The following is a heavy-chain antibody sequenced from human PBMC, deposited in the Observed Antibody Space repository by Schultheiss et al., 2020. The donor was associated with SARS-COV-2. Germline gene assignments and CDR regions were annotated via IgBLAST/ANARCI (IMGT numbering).Heavy chain of an antibody. CDR3: ARDKSSSSFDY. CDR2: ISGSGGST. CDR1: GFTFSSYW. V-gene: IGHV3-23*01. D-gene: IGHD6-13*01. Sequence: GGSLRLSCAASGFTFSSYWMSWVRQAPGKGLEWVSAISGSGGSTYYADSVKGRFTISRDNSKNTLYLQMNSLRAEDTAVYYCARDKSSSSFDYWGQGTLVTVSS. J-gene: IGHJ4*02.